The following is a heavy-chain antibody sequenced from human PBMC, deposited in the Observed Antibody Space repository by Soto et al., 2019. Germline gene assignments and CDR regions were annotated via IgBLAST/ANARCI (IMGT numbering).Heavy chain of an antibody. V-gene: IGHV4-34*01. CDR1: GGSISGHY. CDR2: INHSGST. J-gene: IGHJ4*02. CDR3: ARGGTYYDFWGGDY. Sequence: QVQLQQWGAGLLKPSETLSLTCAVYGGSISGHYCSWIRQPPGKGLEWIGEINHSGSTNYNPSLKSRVTRSIATSKNQLSLKLSSVTAADTAVYYCARGGTYYDFWGGDYWGQGIPVTVSS. D-gene: IGHD3-3*01.